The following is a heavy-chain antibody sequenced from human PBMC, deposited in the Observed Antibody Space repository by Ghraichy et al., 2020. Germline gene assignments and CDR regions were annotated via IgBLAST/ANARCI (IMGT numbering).Heavy chain of an antibody. CDR1: GGSISSYY. D-gene: IGHD4-17*01. CDR3: ARGDYGSLDY. Sequence: SETLSLTCTVSGGSISSYYWSWIRQPPGKGLEWIGYIYYSGSTNYNPSLKSRVTISVDTSKNQFSLKLSSVTAADTAVYYCARGDYGSLDYWGQGTLVTVSS. V-gene: IGHV4-59*01. CDR2: IYYSGST. J-gene: IGHJ4*02.